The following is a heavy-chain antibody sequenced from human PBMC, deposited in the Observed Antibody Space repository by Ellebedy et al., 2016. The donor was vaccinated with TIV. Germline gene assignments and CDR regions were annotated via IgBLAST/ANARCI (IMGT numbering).Heavy chain of an antibody. V-gene: IGHV1-2*04. D-gene: IGHD2-8*01. CDR3: ASGRGYAPLSGFDF. CDR2: INPNTGAT. CDR1: GYTFTDYY. J-gene: IGHJ4*02. Sequence: AASVKVSCKASGYTFTDYYVHWVRHAPGQGLEWMGWINPNTGATNYAQKFQGWVTMTRDTSISTAYMELSRLKSDDTAVYYCASGRGYAPLSGFDFWGQGTRVTVSS.